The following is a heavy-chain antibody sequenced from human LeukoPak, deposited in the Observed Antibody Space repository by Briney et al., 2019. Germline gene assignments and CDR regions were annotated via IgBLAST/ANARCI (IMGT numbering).Heavy chain of an antibody. CDR2: IYLSGST. D-gene: IGHD6-25*01. Sequence: SETLSLTCTVSGGSIRTSSYYWGWIRQPPGKGLEWIGSIYLSGSTYYNPSLKSRVTISVDTSKNQFSLKLSSVTAADTAVYYCARDRGSEDLGFDYWGQGTLVTVSS. V-gene: IGHV4-39*07. J-gene: IGHJ4*02. CDR1: GGSIRTSSYY. CDR3: ARDRGSEDLGFDY.